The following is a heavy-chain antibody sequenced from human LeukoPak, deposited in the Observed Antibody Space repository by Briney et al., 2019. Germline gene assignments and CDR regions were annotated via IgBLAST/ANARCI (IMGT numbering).Heavy chain of an antibody. Sequence: GGSLRLSCEASGFTFSRYWMHWVRQAPGKGLVWVSRIKTDGSNTKYADSVKGRFSISRDNAKKTLYLQMNSLRIEDTAVYYCARDQDIVVVPAAMRGSDFYYYGMDVWGQGTTVTVSS. V-gene: IGHV3-74*03. CDR3: ARDQDIVVVPAAMRGSDFYYYGMDV. CDR2: IKTDGSNT. CDR1: GFTFSRYW. J-gene: IGHJ6*02. D-gene: IGHD2-2*01.